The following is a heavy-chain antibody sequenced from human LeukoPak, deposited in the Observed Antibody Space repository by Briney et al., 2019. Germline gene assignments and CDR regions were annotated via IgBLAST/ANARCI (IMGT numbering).Heavy chain of an antibody. CDR1: GYTFTSYG. CDR2: ISAYNGNT. J-gene: IGHJ6*02. V-gene: IGHV1-18*01. Sequence: ASVKVSCKASGYTFTSYGIIWVRQAPGQGLEWMGWISAYNGNTNYAQKLQGGVTMTTDTSTSTAYMELRSLRSDDTAVYYCASGYGSGSYYHYYGMDVWGQGTTVTVSS. D-gene: IGHD3-10*01. CDR3: ASGYGSGSYYHYYGMDV.